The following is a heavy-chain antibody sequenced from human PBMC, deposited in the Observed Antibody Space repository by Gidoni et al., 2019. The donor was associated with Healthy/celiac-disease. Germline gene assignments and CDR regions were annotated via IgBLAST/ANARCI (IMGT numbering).Heavy chain of an antibody. CDR1: GFTFSSYE. V-gene: IGHV3-48*03. J-gene: IGHJ6*02. CDR2: ISSSGSTI. CDR3: ARGDDAWGGTKYGMDV. D-gene: IGHD3-16*01. Sequence: EVQLVESGGGLVQPGGSLRLSCAASGFTFSSYEMNWVRQAPGKGLEWVSYISSSGSTIYYADSVKGRFTISRDNAKNSLYLQMNSLRAEDTAVYYCARGDDAWGGTKYGMDVWGQGTTVTVSS.